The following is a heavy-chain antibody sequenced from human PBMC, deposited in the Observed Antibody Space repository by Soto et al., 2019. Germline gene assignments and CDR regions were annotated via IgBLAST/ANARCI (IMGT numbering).Heavy chain of an antibody. CDR2: MNPNSGNT. V-gene: IGHV1-8*01. Sequence: QVQLVQSGAEVKKPGASVKVSCKASGYTFTSYDSNWVRQATGQGLEWMGWMNPNSGNTGYAQKFHGRATMTRNTSISTAYMELSRLRSEDTAVYYCARGSVVTPVLLFYGGQGTLVTVSS. D-gene: IGHD2-21*02. CDR1: GYTFTSYD. CDR3: ARGSVVTPVLLFY. J-gene: IGHJ4*02.